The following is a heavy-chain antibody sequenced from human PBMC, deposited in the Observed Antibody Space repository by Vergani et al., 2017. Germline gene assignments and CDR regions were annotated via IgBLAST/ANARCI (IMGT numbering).Heavy chain of an antibody. CDR3: AAATTFGVIGGWFDP. CDR1: TDSFHSRY. V-gene: IGHV4-59*03. CDR2: IFYSGNT. D-gene: IGHD3-3*01. J-gene: IGHJ5*02. Sequence: QLRESGPGLVKPSETLSLTCSVSTDSFHSRYWTWIRQTPGKGLEWIGYIFYSGNTKYNPSLENRVTFSVDTSKNQFFMNLESVTAADTAVYYCAAATTFGVIGGWFDPWGPGLLVSVSS.